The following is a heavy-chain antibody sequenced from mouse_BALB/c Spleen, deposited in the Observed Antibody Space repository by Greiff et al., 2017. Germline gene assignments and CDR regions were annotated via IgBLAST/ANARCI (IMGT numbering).Heavy chain of an antibody. V-gene: IGHV6-6*02. Sequence: EVKLMESGGGLVQPGGSMKLSCVASGFTFSNYWMNWVRQSPEKGLEWVAEIRLKSNNYATHYAESVKGRFTISRDDSKSSVYLQMNNLRAEDTGIYYCTRYFDVWGAGTTVTVSS. CDR3: TRYFDV. CDR1: GFTFSNYW. J-gene: IGHJ1*01. CDR2: IRLKSNNYAT.